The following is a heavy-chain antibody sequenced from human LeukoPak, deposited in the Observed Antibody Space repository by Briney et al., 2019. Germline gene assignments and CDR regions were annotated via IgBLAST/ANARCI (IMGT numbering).Heavy chain of an antibody. J-gene: IGHJ4*02. CDR2: INPNSGNI. V-gene: IGHV1-2*02. D-gene: IGHD4-17*01. Sequence: GASVKVSCKASGYTFTGYYIHWVRQAPGQGLEWMGWINPNSGNIKYGQKFQGRVTMTRDTSISTAYMELSRLRSDDTAVYYCARATPTVTSRLGFDYWGQGTLVTVSS. CDR3: ARATPTVTSRLGFDY. CDR1: GYTFTGYY.